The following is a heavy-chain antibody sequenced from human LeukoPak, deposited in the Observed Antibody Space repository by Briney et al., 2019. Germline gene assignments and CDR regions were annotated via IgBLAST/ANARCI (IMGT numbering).Heavy chain of an antibody. J-gene: IGHJ6*02. CDR1: GYTFTGYY. D-gene: IGHD2-21*02. V-gene: IGHV1-8*02. CDR2: MNPNSGNT. Sequence: ASVKVSCKASGYTFTGYYMHWLRQAPGQGLEWMGWMNPNSGNTGYAQKFQGRVTMTRNTSISTAYMELSSLRSEDTAVYYCARGLVTAIRNFYYYYYYGMDVWGQGTTVTVSS. CDR3: ARGLVTAIRNFYYYYYYGMDV.